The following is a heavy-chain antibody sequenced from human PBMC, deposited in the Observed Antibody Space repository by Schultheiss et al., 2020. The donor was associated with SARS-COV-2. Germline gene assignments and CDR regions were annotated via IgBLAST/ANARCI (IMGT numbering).Heavy chain of an antibody. CDR1: GFNFSSSA. Sequence: GGSLRLSCAASGFNFSSSAINWVRQPPGKGLEWVAVISYDGRYKYYADSVKGRFTISRDSSKDTLYVQMNSLRPEDTAVYYCARVMLSNWNYMGPLDIWGQGTMGTVSS. CDR3: ARVMLSNWNYMGPLDI. J-gene: IGHJ3*02. CDR2: ISYDGRYK. D-gene: IGHD1-7*01. V-gene: IGHV3-30*04.